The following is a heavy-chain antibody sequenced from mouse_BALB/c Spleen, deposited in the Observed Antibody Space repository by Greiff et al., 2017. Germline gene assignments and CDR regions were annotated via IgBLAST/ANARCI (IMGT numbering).Heavy chain of an antibody. CDR1: GFTFTDYY. CDR3: ARESWYYAYAYLCS. Sequence: EVKVVESGGGLVQPGGSLRLSCATSGFTFTDYYMSWVRQPPGKALEWLGFIRNKANGYTTEYSASVKGRFTISRDNSQSILYLQMNTLRAEDSATYYCARESWYYAYAYLCSWGEGATLT. CDR2: IRNKANGYTT. D-gene: IGHD1-2*01. V-gene: IGHV7-3*02. J-gene: IGHJ2*01.